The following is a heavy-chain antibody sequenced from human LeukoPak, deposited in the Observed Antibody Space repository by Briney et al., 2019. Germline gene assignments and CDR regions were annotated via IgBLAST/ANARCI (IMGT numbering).Heavy chain of an antibody. J-gene: IGHJ4*02. CDR1: GFTFSRYT. Sequence: PGGSLRLSCAGSGFTFSRYTMSWVRQAPGKGLEWVSAVSGSGGSTRYTDSVKGRFTISRDNSKSTLFLQTNSLGAEDTAVYYCAKDNDYWGQGTLVTVSS. CDR3: AKDNDY. CDR2: VSGSGGST. V-gene: IGHV3-23*01.